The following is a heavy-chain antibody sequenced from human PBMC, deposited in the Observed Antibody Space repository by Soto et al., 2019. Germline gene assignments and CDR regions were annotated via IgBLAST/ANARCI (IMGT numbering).Heavy chain of an antibody. CDR3: ARDEALASSNPDAFDI. J-gene: IGHJ3*02. D-gene: IGHD6-6*01. CDR1: GFTFSSYS. CDR2: ISSSSSYI. Sequence: GGSLRLSCAASGFTFSSYSMNWVRQAPGKGLEWVSSISSSSSYIYYADSVKGLFTISRDNAKNSLYLQMNGLRAEDTAVYYCARDEALASSNPDAFDIWGQGTMVTVSS. V-gene: IGHV3-21*01.